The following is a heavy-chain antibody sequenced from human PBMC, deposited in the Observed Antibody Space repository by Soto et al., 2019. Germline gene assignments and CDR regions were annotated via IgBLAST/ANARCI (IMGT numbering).Heavy chain of an antibody. CDR3: AMVYDSWGGSLDS. CDR2: ISSSSTNI. J-gene: IGHJ4*02. CDR1: GFTFSSDT. V-gene: IGHV3-21*01. D-gene: IGHD2-8*01. Sequence: EVQLVESGGGLVKPGGSLRLSCAASGFTFSSDTMNWVRQAPGKGLEWVSAISSSSTNIYYADSVKGRFTISRDNSKNSLYLQTTSLGAGDTAVYFGAMVYDSWGGSLDSWGPGTLVTVSS.